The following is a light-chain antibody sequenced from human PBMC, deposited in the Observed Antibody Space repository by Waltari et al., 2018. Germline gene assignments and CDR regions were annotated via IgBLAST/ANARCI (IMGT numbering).Light chain of an antibody. CDR2: AAS. CDR1: QSISIY. CDR3: QQSYESPWT. Sequence: DIQMTQSPSSLSASVGDRVTITCRASQSISIYLNWYQQKPGKAPKLLIYAASTLQSGVPSRFSGSGSGTDFTFTISSLHPEDFASYYCQQSYESPWTFVQGTKVEVK. V-gene: IGKV1-39*01. J-gene: IGKJ1*01.